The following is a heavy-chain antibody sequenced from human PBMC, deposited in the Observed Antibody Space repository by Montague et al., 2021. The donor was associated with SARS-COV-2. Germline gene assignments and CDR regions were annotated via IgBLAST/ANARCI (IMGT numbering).Heavy chain of an antibody. CDR2: IYTGGSRT. Sequence: SLRLSCAASGFTFSSFGMSWVRQAPGKGLEWVSIIYTGGSRTHYTDSVKGRFIISRDDSKNTLYLQMNGLRVEDTAIYYCSGNMYFYDSRGYQNIDYWGQGILVAVSS. CDR1: GFTFSSFG. V-gene: IGHV3-23*03. D-gene: IGHD3-22*01. CDR3: SGNMYFYDSRGYQNIDY. J-gene: IGHJ4*02.